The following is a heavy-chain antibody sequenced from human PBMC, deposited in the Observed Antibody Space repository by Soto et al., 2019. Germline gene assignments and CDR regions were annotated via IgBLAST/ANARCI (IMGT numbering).Heavy chain of an antibody. D-gene: IGHD4-17*01. V-gene: IGHV4-31*03. Sequence: PSETLSLTCPVSGGSISSGGYYWSWIRQHPGKGLEWIGYIYYSGSTYYNPSLKSRVTISVDTSKNQFSLKLSSVTAADTAVHYCARDLWGTTVTTPNNHNWFDPWGQGTLVTVSS. CDR3: ARDLWGTTVTTPNNHNWFDP. J-gene: IGHJ5*02. CDR1: GGSISSGGYY. CDR2: IYYSGST.